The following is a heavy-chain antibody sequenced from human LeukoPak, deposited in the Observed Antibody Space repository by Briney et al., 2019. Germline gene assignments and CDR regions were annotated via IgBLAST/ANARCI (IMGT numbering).Heavy chain of an antibody. D-gene: IGHD3-10*01. V-gene: IGHV4-39*07. Sequence: SETLSLTCTVSGGSISSSSYYWGWIRQPPGKGLEWIGSIYYSGSTYYNPSLKSRVTISVDTSKNQFSLKLSSVTAADTAVYYCARGYYYGSGLIYYYYYMDVWGKGTTVTISS. CDR1: GGSISSSSYY. J-gene: IGHJ6*03. CDR3: ARGYYYGSGLIYYYYYMDV. CDR2: IYYSGST.